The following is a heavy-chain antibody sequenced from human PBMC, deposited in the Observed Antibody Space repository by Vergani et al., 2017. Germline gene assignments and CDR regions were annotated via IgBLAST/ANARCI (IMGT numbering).Heavy chain of an antibody. V-gene: IGHV1-2*02. CDR2: INPNSGGT. J-gene: IGHJ4*02. D-gene: IGHD3-10*01. CDR1: GYTFTGYY. CDR3: ARLYYYGSGSYRTYFDY. Sequence: QVQLVQSGAEVKKPGASVKVSCKASGYTFTGYYMHWVRQAPGQGLEWMGWINPNSGGTNYAQKFQGRVTMTRDTSISTAYLQWSSLKASDTAMYYCARLYYYGSGSYRTYFDYWGQGTLVTVSS.